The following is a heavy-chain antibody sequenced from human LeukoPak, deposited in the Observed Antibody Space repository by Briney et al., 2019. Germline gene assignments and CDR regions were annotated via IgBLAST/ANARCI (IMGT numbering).Heavy chain of an antibody. CDR2: IDPGYSNM. J-gene: IGHJ4*02. V-gene: IGHV5-10-1*01. Sequence: GESLKISCTGSGYSFTYWITWVRQMPGKGLEWMGTIDPGYSNMKNYNPSLEGHVTISVDKSINTVYLQWSSLKASDSAMYYCATGSSGGYSRWGQGTLVTVSS. D-gene: IGHD3-10*01. CDR1: GYSFTYW. CDR3: ATGSSGGYSR.